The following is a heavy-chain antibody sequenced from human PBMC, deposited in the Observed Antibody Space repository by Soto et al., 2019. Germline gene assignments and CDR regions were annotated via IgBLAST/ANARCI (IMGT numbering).Heavy chain of an antibody. CDR2: IWYDGSNK. J-gene: IGHJ3*02. Sequence: GGSLRLSCAASGFTFSSYGMHWVRQAPGKGLEWVAVIWYDGSNKYYADSVKGRFTISRDNSKNTLYLQMNSLRAEDTAVYYCAASYYYDSSGYYAPLVDAFDIWGQGTMVTVSS. CDR1: GFTFSSYG. V-gene: IGHV3-33*01. D-gene: IGHD3-22*01. CDR3: AASYYYDSSGYYAPLVDAFDI.